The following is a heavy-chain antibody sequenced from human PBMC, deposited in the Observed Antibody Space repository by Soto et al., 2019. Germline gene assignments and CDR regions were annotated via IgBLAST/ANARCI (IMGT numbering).Heavy chain of an antibody. Sequence: SETLSLTCSVSGGSIRSYYWSWIRQPAGKGLEWIGRIYTSGSTNYNPSLKSRVTMSVDTSKNQFSLKLSSVTAADTAVYYCARDPAGFWSGYYNYYGMDVWGQGTTVTVSS. J-gene: IGHJ6*02. CDR1: GGSIRSYY. V-gene: IGHV4-4*07. CDR3: ARDPAGFWSGYYNYYGMDV. CDR2: IYTSGST. D-gene: IGHD3-3*01.